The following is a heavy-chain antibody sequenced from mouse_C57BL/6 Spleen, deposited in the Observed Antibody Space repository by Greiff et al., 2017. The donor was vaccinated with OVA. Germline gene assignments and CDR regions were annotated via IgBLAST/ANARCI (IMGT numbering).Heavy chain of an antibody. J-gene: IGHJ4*01. V-gene: IGHV1-80*01. Sequence: QVQLQQSGAELVKPGASVKISCKASGYAFSSYWMNWVKQRPGKGLEWIGQIYPGDGDTNYNGKFKGKATLTADKSSSTAYMQLSSLTSEDSAVYFCARPRLPGAMDYWGQGTSVTVSS. CDR3: ARPRLPGAMDY. D-gene: IGHD4-1*01. CDR2: IYPGDGDT. CDR1: GYAFSSYW.